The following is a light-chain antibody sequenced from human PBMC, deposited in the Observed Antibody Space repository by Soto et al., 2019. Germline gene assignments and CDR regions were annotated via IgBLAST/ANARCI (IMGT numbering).Light chain of an antibody. J-gene: IGLJ1*01. CDR3: CSFAAGNTYV. CDR2: EGG. Sequence: QSVLTQPASVSGSPGQSIALSCTGTSSDVGTYNLVSWYQQHPGKAPKLLISEGGKRPSGVSDRFSGSKSGNXASLTISGLQAEDEADYYCCSFAAGNTYVFGTGTKVTVL. CDR1: SSDVGTYNL. V-gene: IGLV2-23*01.